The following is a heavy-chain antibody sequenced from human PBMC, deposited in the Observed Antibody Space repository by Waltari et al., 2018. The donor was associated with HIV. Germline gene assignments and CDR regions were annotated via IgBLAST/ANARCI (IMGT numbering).Heavy chain of an antibody. Sequence: QVQLQESGPGMVKPSETLSLTCVVSGYSMNTDTYWGWIRQPPGKGLEWMGSASHSGGTFHNASLKSRVTISVDRSKNQCSLKVKSVTAADTAVYYCARAGVVPALFDLWGRGTLVTVSS. CDR3: ARAGVVPALFDL. D-gene: IGHD3-3*01. CDR2: ASHSGGT. CDR1: GYSMNTDTY. V-gene: IGHV4-38-2*01. J-gene: IGHJ2*01.